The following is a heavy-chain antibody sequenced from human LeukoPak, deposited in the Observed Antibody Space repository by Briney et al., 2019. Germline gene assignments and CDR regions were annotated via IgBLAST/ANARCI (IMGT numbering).Heavy chain of an antibody. CDR1: GGSISSGSYY. V-gene: IGHV4-61*02. J-gene: IGHJ4*02. CDR3: ARAKRYYDFWAEHPQPFDY. CDR2: IYTSGST. D-gene: IGHD3-3*01. Sequence: PSQTLSLTCTVSGGSISSGSYYWSWIRQPAGKGLEWIGRIYTSGSTNYNPSLKSRVTISVDTSKNQFSLKLSSVTAADTAVYYCARAKRYYDFWAEHPQPFDYWGQGTLVTVSS.